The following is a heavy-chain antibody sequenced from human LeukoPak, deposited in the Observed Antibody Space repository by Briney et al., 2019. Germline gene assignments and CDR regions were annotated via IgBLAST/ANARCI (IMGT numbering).Heavy chain of an antibody. CDR1: GFTFSSYA. CDR2: ISGSGGST. V-gene: IGHV3-23*01. Sequence: QPGGSLRLSCAASGFTFSSYAMSWVRHAPGKGLEWVSAISGSGGSTYYADSVKGRFTISRDNSKNTLYLQMNSLRAEDTAVYYCAKSPHHSGRNHYFDYWGQGTLVTVSS. CDR3: AKSPHHSGRNHYFDY. J-gene: IGHJ4*02. D-gene: IGHD1-26*01.